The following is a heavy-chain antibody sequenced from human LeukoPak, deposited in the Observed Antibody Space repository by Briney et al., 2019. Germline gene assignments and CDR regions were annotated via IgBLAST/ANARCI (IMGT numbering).Heavy chain of an antibody. Sequence: ETLSLTCAVYGGSFSGYYWSWIRQPPGKGLEWIGEINHSGSINYNPSLKSRVTISVDTSKNQFSLKLSSVTAADTAVYYCARETGPLAAAGTRIDYWGQGTLVTVSS. CDR2: INHSGSI. D-gene: IGHD6-13*01. CDR1: GGSFSGYY. J-gene: IGHJ4*02. V-gene: IGHV4-34*01. CDR3: ARETGPLAAAGTRIDY.